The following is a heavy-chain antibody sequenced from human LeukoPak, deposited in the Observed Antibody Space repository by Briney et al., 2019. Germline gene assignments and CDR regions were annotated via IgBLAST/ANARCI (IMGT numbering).Heavy chain of an antibody. V-gene: IGHV3-23*01. CDR1: GFTFSNYA. D-gene: IGHD1-26*01. J-gene: IGHJ4*02. Sequence: GGSLSLSCAASGFTFSNYAITWVRQAPGKGVEWVSGISGSGSSTYYADSVKGRFTLSRDYPKNTLYLQMNSLRAEDTAMYFCAKYSGSYYYPPNWDSWGQGTLVTVS. CDR2: ISGSGSST. CDR3: AKYSGSYYYPPNWDS.